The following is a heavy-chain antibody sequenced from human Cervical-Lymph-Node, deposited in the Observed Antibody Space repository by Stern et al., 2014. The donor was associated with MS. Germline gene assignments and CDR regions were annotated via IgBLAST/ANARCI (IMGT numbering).Heavy chain of an antibody. CDR1: GGTFSRYG. J-gene: IGHJ4*02. Sequence: VQLVESGAEVRKPGSSGKVSCKASGGTFSRYGISWVRQDPGQGLEWMGGIIPFVGTADYAEQFQGRVTITADGSTSTAYMELSSLTSADTAVYYCARGPYNRDFFEYWGQGTLVTVSS. CDR2: IIPFVGTA. V-gene: IGHV1-69*01. CDR3: ARGPYNRDFFEY. D-gene: IGHD1-1*01.